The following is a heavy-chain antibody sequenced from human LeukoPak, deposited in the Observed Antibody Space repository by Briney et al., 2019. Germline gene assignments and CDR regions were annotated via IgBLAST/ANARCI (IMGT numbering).Heavy chain of an antibody. J-gene: IGHJ4*02. D-gene: IGHD3-3*01. Sequence: GGSLRLSCVASGFTFGKYWMSWVRQAPGKGLEWVTNIKLDGSEKNYVDSVKGRFTISRDNTKNSLYLQMNSLRAEDTAVFYCARDQYDTWSRRGNFDSWGQGTLVIVSS. V-gene: IGHV3-7*03. CDR2: IKLDGSEK. CDR1: GFTFGKYW. CDR3: ARDQYDTWSRRGNFDS.